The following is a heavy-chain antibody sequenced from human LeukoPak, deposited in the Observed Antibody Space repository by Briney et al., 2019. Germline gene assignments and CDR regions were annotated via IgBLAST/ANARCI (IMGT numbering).Heavy chain of an antibody. V-gene: IGHV4-4*07. Sequence: SETLSLTCTVSGGSISSYYWSWIRQPAGKGLEWIGRIYTSGSTNYNPSLKSRVTMSVDTSKNQFSLKLSSVTAADTAVYYCARATPVRGVMPAGFDYWAREPWSPSPQ. J-gene: IGHJ4*02. CDR1: GGSISSYY. D-gene: IGHD3-10*01. CDR3: ARATPVRGVMPAGFDY. CDR2: IYTSGST.